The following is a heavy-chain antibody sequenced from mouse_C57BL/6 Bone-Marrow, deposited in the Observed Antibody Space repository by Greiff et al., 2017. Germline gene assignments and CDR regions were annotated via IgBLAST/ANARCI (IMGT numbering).Heavy chain of an antibody. CDR3: ARFSFYYGSYVDY. Sequence: QVQLQQPGAELVKPGASVKLSCKASGYTFTSYWMHWVKQRPGQGLEWIGMIHPNSGSTNYNEKFKSKATLTVDKSSSTAYMQLSSLTSEDSAVYYCARFSFYYGSYVDYWGQGTTLTVSS. CDR1: GYTFTSYW. D-gene: IGHD1-1*01. CDR2: IHPNSGST. V-gene: IGHV1-64*01. J-gene: IGHJ2*01.